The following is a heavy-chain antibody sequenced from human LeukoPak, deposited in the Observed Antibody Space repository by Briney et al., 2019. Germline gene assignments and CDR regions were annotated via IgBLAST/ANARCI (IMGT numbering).Heavy chain of an antibody. D-gene: IGHD2-2*02. CDR2: IIPIFGTA. V-gene: IGHV1-69*05. Sequence: GASVKVSCKASGGTFSSYAISWVRQAPGQGLEWMGGIIPIFGTANYAQKFQGRVTTTTDESTSTAYMELSSLRSEDTAVYYCAIALPIVVVPAAILGWFDPWGQGTLVTVSS. J-gene: IGHJ5*02. CDR1: GGTFSSYA. CDR3: AIALPIVVVPAAILGWFDP.